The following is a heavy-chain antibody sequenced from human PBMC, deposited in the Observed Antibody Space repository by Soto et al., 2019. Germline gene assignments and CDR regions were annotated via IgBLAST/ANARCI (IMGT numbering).Heavy chain of an antibody. CDR1: GGTFSSYA. Sequence: SVKVSCKASGGTFSSYAISWVRQAPGQGLEWMGGIIPIFGTANYAQKFQGRVTITADESTSTAYMELSSLRSDDTAVYYCARFMVRETCFDYWGQGTLVTVSS. D-gene: IGHD3-10*01. CDR2: IIPIFGTA. J-gene: IGHJ4*02. CDR3: ARFMVRETCFDY. V-gene: IGHV1-69*13.